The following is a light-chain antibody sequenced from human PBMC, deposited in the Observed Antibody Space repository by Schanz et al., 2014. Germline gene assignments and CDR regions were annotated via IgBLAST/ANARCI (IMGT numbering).Light chain of an antibody. J-gene: IGLJ3*02. CDR1: TSNIGNNY. Sequence: QSVLTQPPSVSAAPGQEVTISCSGSTSNIGNNYVSWYQHLPGTAPKLVIYDNNKRPSGIPDRFSGSKSGTSASLAITGLQAEDEADYCSSYAGSNNFWVFGGGTKVTVL. CDR3: SYAGSNNFWV. CDR2: DNN. V-gene: IGLV1-51*01.